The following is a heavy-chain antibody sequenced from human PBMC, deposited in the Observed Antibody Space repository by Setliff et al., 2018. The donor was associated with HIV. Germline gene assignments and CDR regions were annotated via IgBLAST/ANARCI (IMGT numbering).Heavy chain of an antibody. Sequence: ASVKVSCKASGGPFSSYAISWVRQAPGQGLEWMGIINPSGGSTSYAQKFQGRVTMTRDTSTSTVYMELSSRRSEDTAVYYCARDLRETYYYDSSGYLDAFDIWGQGTMVTVSS. CDR2: INPSGGST. J-gene: IGHJ3*02. CDR1: GGPFSSYA. V-gene: IGHV1-46*01. CDR3: ARDLRETYYYDSSGYLDAFDI. D-gene: IGHD3-22*01.